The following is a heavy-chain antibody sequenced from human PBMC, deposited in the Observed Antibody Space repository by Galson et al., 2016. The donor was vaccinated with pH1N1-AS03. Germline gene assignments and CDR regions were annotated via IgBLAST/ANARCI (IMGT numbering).Heavy chain of an antibody. Sequence: LSCAASGFTFSTYGMHWVRQAPGKGLEWVAFMQYDESYTKDADSVRGRFTISRDNSKNTLYLQMNSLRPEDTAFYYCVKETSRGAPGGDHWGQGTLVTVSS. CDR3: VKETSRGAPGGDH. J-gene: IGHJ4*02. V-gene: IGHV3-30*02. D-gene: IGHD3-16*01. CDR1: GFTFSTYG. CDR2: MQYDESYT.